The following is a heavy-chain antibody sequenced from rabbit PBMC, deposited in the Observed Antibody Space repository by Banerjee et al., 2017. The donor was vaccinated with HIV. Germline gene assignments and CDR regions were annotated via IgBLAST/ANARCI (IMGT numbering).Heavy chain of an antibody. V-gene: IGHV1S45*01. D-gene: IGHD6-1*01. CDR2: IYTGGSGST. CDR3: ARSYDTDTYTADAYAYFNL. J-gene: IGHJ4*01. Sequence: QEQLEESGGDLVKPEGSLTLTCTASGFSFSSNYWLCWVRQAPGKGLEWIACIYTGGSGSTYYASWAKGRFTISKTSSTTVTLQMTSLTAADTATYFCARSYDTDTYTADAYAYFNLWGPGTLVTVS. CDR1: GFSFSSNYW.